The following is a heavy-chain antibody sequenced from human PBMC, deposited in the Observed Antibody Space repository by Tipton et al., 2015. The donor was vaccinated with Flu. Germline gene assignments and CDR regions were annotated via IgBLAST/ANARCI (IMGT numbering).Heavy chain of an antibody. V-gene: IGHV4-4*07. J-gene: IGHJ6*02. CDR2: IYGTENT. CDR1: GDTISGNY. D-gene: IGHD7-27*01. Sequence: TLSLTCNVSGDTISGNYWSWIRQPVGQGLEWIGRIYGTENTAYNPSLKSRVTVSGDTSKNQISLRMTSVTAADTAVYYCARAWGFFYHGMDVWGQGTTVTVSS. CDR3: ARAWGFFYHGMDV.